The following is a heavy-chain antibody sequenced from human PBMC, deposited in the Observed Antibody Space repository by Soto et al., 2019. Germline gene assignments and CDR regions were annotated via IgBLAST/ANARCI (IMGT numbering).Heavy chain of an antibody. CDR2: IKQDGSEK. D-gene: IGHD6-13*01. J-gene: IGHJ5*02. V-gene: IGHV3-7*01. CDR3: ARVPVIAAAGTAWSDP. CDR1: GFTFSKYW. Sequence: PGGSLRLSCAASGFTFSKYWMSWVRQAPGKGLEWVANIKQDGSEKYYVDSVKGRFTISRDNAKNSLSLQMNSLRAEDTAVYYCARVPVIAAAGTAWSDPWGQGTLVTVSS.